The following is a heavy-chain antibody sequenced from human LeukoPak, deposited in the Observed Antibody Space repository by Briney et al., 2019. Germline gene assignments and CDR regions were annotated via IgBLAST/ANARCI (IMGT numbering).Heavy chain of an antibody. V-gene: IGHV3-64*01. CDR1: GFTFSSYA. D-gene: IGHD3-22*01. CDR2: ISSDGGST. CDR3: ARQHDTSRHFDY. Sequence: GGSLRLSCAASGFTFSSYAMHWVRQAPGKGLEYVSAISSDGGSTYYANSVKGRFTISRDNSKNTLYLQMGSLRAEDMAVYYCARQHDTSRHFDYWGQGTLVTVSS. J-gene: IGHJ4*02.